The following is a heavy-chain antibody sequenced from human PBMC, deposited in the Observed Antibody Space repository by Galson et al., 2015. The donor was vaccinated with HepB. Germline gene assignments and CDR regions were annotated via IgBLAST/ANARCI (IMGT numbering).Heavy chain of an antibody. CDR3: AKDPRPNGVFDPFDL. CDR1: GFNFGAYA. J-gene: IGHJ5*02. V-gene: IGHV3-23*01. CDR2: ITGGSAK. D-gene: IGHD2-8*01. Sequence: SLRLSCAASGFNFGAYAISWVRQAPGRGLEWVSGITGGSAKYYAESVKGRFTVSRDNSNNIVYLRMDTLRVEDSAMYYCAKDPRPNGVFDPFDLWGQGTLVTVSS.